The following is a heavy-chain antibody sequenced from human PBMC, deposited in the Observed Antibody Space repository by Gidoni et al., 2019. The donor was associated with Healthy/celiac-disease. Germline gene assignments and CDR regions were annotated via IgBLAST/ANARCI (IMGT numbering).Heavy chain of an antibody. V-gene: IGHV3-15*01. D-gene: IGHD2-15*01. CDR1: GFTFSNAW. J-gene: IGHJ4*02. Sequence: EVQLVESGGGLVKPGGSLRLSCAAYGFTFSNAWMSWVRQAPGKGLEWVGRIKSKTDGGTTDYAAPVKGRFTISRDDSKNTLYLQMNSLKTEDTAVFYCTTLLHCSGGSCYSDWGQGTLVTVSS. CDR2: IKSKTDGGTT. CDR3: TTLLHCSGGSCYSD.